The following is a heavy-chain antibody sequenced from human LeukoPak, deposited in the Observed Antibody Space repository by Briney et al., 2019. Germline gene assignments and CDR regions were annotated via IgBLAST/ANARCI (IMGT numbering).Heavy chain of an antibody. CDR2: IYSGGST. J-gene: IGHJ4*02. CDR1: GFTVSSNY. CDR3: AREEDNYDILTGYSSRNFDY. V-gene: IGHV3-53*01. Sequence: PGGSLRLSCAASGFTVSSNYMSWVRQAPGKGLEWVSVIYSGGSTYYADSVKGRFTISRDNSKNTLYLQMNSLRAEDTAVYYCAREEDNYDILTGYSSRNFDYWGQGTLVTVSS. D-gene: IGHD3-9*01.